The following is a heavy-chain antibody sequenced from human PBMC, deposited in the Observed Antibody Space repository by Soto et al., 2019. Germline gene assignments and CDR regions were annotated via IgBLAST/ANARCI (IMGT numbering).Heavy chain of an antibody. J-gene: IGHJ3*01. D-gene: IGHD1-7*01. CDR1: EGTFASYD. Sequence: VGSLRLSCVSSEGTFASYDMDCVRHSPGKGLEWVSLITSGGGGANYADSVKGRFTISRDNSKNTLYLQMNSLRAEDTAIYHCVKEGRDWNYSGSFHLLGRGPMVNVSS. CDR2: ITSGGGGA. V-gene: IGHV3-23*01. CDR3: VKEGRDWNYSGSFHL.